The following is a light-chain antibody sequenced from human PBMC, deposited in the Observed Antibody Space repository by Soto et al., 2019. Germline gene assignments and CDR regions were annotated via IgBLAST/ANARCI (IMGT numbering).Light chain of an antibody. CDR1: TGVVTSGHW. J-gene: IGLJ2*01. Sequence: QAVVTQETSLTVSPGGTVTLTCGSSTGVVTSGHWPYWFPQKPGQAPRTLIYDTSNKHSWTPARFSGSLLGGKAALTLSSAQPEDEAEYYCSLTYTSGRVFGGGTKLTVL. CDR2: DTS. CDR3: SLTYTSGRV. V-gene: IGLV7-46*01.